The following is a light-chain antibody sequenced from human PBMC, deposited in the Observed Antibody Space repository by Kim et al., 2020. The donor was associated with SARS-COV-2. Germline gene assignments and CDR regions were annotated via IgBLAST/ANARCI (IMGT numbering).Light chain of an antibody. Sequence: ATVGDRFTLTCRASQSISSWLAWYPQKPGKAPNLLNYKASSLESGVPSRFSGSGSGTEFTLTISSLQPDDFATYYCQQYNGYSRTFGQGTKVDIK. CDR1: QSISSW. V-gene: IGKV1-5*03. CDR3: QQYNGYSRT. J-gene: IGKJ1*01. CDR2: KAS.